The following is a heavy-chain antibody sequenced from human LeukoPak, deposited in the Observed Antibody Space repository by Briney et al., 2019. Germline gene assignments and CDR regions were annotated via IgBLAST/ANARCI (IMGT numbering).Heavy chain of an antibody. D-gene: IGHD1-26*01. CDR3: ARSSGSTRGALDY. Sequence: SETLSLTCAVYGGSFSGYYWSWIRQPPGKGLEWIGEINHSGSTNYNPSLKSRVTISVDTSKNQFSLKLSSVTAADTAVYYCARSSGSTRGALDYWGQGTLVTASS. CDR2: INHSGST. J-gene: IGHJ4*02. CDR1: GGSFSGYY. V-gene: IGHV4-34*01.